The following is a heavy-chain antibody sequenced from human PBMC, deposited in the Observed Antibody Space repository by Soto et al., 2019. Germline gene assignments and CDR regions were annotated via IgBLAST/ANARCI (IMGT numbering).Heavy chain of an antibody. Sequence: GGSLRLSCAASGFTFSSYWMSWVRQAPGKGLEWVANIKQDGSEKYYVDSVKGRFTISRDNAKNSLYLQMNSLRAEDTAVYYCARAPGIAVAGLVNIDYWGQGTLVTVSS. V-gene: IGHV3-7*01. CDR2: IKQDGSEK. CDR1: GFTFSSYW. J-gene: IGHJ4*02. D-gene: IGHD6-19*01. CDR3: ARAPGIAVAGLVNIDY.